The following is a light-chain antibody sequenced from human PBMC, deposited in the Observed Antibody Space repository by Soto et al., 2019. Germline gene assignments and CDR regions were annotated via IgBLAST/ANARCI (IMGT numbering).Light chain of an antibody. V-gene: IGKV3-20*01. CDR3: QQYGSSLFT. Sequence: EIVLAQSPGTLSLSPGERATLSCRASQSVSSNYLAWYQKKPGQGPRLLIYGASSRATGIPDRFSGSGSGTDFTITISRLAPEDFAVYYWQQYGSSLFTFGPGTKVDIK. CDR2: GAS. J-gene: IGKJ3*01. CDR1: QSVSSNY.